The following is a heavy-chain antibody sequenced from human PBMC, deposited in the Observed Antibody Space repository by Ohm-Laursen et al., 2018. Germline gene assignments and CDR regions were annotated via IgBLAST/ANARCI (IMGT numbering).Heavy chain of an antibody. CDR2: ISWNSGSI. V-gene: IGHV3-9*01. J-gene: IGHJ4*02. D-gene: IGHD3-9*01. CDR3: AKDIDGGLRYFDWLFFL. Sequence: SLRLSCTASGFTFADYAMHWVRQAPGKGLEWVSGISWNSGSIGYADSVKGRFTIPRDNAKNSLYLQMNSLRAEDTALYYCAKDIDGGLRYFDWLFFLWGQGTLVTVSS. CDR1: GFTFADYA.